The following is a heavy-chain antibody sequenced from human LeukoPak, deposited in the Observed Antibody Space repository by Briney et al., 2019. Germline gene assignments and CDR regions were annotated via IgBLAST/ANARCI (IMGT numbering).Heavy chain of an antibody. Sequence: SETLTLACTVSGGSISCQYWSWIRHPPGKGLEWIGYIYYSGSTSYNPSLKSRVTISVDTSKNQFSLRLSSMTAADTAVYYCARGIISDYSSSHSHFDPWGQGTLVTVSS. CDR3: ARGIISDYSSSHSHFDP. J-gene: IGHJ5*02. CDR2: IYYSGST. CDR1: GGSISCQY. V-gene: IGHV4-59*11. D-gene: IGHD6-6*01.